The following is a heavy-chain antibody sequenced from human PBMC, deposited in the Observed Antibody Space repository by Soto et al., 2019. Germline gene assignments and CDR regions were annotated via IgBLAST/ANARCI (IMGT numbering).Heavy chain of an antibody. Sequence: VSSVKVSCKASGYTFTSYGIHWVRQAPGQMLEWMGWINAANGDTKYSPKFQGRVTITRDTSASTAYMELSSLRSEDTAVYYCVRRHVSSTGIDWFDPPGQGTLVTVSS. V-gene: IGHV1-3*01. D-gene: IGHD1-1*01. CDR1: GYTFTSYG. CDR2: INAANGDT. CDR3: VRRHVSSTGIDWFDP. J-gene: IGHJ5*02.